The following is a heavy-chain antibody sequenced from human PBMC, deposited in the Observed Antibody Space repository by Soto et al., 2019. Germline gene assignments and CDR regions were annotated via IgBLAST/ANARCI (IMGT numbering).Heavy chain of an antibody. Sequence: QVQLVESGGGLVKPGGSLRLSCAASGFTFSDYYMSWFRQAPGQGLEWVSYIIGSGSTIHDADSVKGRFTISRDNAKNSLYLQMNSLRAEDTALYYCSGLGSIAAAGTPDYWGQGTLVTVSS. D-gene: IGHD6-13*01. CDR2: IIGSGSTI. V-gene: IGHV3-11*01. J-gene: IGHJ4*02. CDR1: GFTFSDYY. CDR3: SGLGSIAAAGTPDY.